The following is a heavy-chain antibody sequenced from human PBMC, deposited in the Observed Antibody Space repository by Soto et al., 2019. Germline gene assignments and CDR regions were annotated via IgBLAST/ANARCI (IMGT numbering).Heavy chain of an antibody. Sequence: SETLSLTCTVSGGSISSYYWSWIRQPPGKGLEWIGYIYYSGSTNYNPSLKSRVTISVDTSKDQFSLKLSSVTAADTAVYYCARDHSASSSWYTARGDNWFDPWGQGTLVTVSS. J-gene: IGHJ5*02. D-gene: IGHD6-13*01. CDR2: IYYSGST. CDR3: ARDHSASSSWYTARGDNWFDP. CDR1: GGSISSYY. V-gene: IGHV4-59*01.